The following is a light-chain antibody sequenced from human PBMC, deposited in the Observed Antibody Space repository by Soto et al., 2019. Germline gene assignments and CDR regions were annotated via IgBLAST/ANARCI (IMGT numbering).Light chain of an antibody. CDR3: QQYNSYSQT. J-gene: IGKJ1*01. CDR1: KSISSW. Sequence: DIPMTQSPSTLSVSVGERVTIXCRASKSISSWLAWYQQKPGKAPKLLIYDASSLESGVPSRFSGSGSGTEFTLTISSLQPDDFATYYCQQYNSYSQTFGQGTKVDI. V-gene: IGKV1-5*01. CDR2: DAS.